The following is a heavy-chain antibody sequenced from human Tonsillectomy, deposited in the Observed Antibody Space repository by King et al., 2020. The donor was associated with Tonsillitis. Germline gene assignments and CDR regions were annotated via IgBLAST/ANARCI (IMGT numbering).Heavy chain of an antibody. J-gene: IGHJ3*02. CDR3: ARDSYYYDSSGYLDAFDI. V-gene: IGHV3-48*01. D-gene: IGHD3-22*01. CDR1: RFTFSSYS. Sequence: EVQLVESGGGLVQPGGSLRLSCAASRFTFSSYSMNWVRQAPEKGLEWVSYISSSSSTIYYADSVKGRFTISRDNAKNSLYLQMNSLRAEDTAVYYCARDSYYYDSSGYLDAFDIWGQGTMVTVSS. CDR2: ISSSSSTI.